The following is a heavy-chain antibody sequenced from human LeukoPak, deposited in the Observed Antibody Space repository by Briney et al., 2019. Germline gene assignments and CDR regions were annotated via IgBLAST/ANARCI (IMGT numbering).Heavy chain of an antibody. D-gene: IGHD6-13*01. Sequence: GGSLRLSCAASGFTFSTYWMSWVRQPPGKGLEWVANIKQDGSEKYYVDSVKGRFTISRDNAKNSLYLQMNSLRAEDTAVYYCARDRVIAAADYWGQGPLVTVSS. J-gene: IGHJ4*02. CDR1: GFTFSTYW. CDR3: ARDRVIAAADY. CDR2: IKQDGSEK. V-gene: IGHV3-7*01.